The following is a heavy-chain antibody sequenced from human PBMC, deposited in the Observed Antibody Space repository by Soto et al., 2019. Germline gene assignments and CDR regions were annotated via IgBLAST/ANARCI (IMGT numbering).Heavy chain of an antibody. CDR3: AKKVNSGSGSQYFDY. J-gene: IGHJ4*02. CDR2: ISPSGDST. CDR1: GFTFSDHY. Sequence: GGSLRLSCAASGFTFSDHYISWIRQAPGKGLQWVSYISPSGDSTFYADSVKGRFTISRDNSKNTLFLQMNSLRAEDTAIYYCAKKVNSGSGSQYFDYWGQGTLVTVPS. D-gene: IGHD3-10*01. V-gene: IGHV3-11*01.